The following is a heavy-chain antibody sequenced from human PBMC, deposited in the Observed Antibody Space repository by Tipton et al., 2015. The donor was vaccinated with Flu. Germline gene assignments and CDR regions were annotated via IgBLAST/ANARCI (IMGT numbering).Heavy chain of an antibody. CDR3: ARGRITMVRGVIIKGDFDY. J-gene: IGHJ4*02. V-gene: IGHV4-34*01. CDR2: INHSGST. Sequence: TLSLICAVYGGSFSGYYWSWIRQPPGKGLEWIGEINHSGSTNYNPSLKSRVTISVDTSKNQFSLKLSSVTAADTAVYYCARGRITMVRGVIIKGDFDYWGQGTLVTVSS. D-gene: IGHD3-10*01. CDR1: GGSFSGYY.